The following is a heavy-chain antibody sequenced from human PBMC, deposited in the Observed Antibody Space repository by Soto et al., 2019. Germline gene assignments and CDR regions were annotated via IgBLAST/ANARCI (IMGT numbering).Heavy chain of an antibody. CDR1: EFTFTYAW. V-gene: IGHV3-15*01. CDR2: IKSKTDGGTT. J-gene: IGHJ4*02. Sequence: EVQLVESGGDLEKPGGSLRLSCAASEFTFTYAWMSWVRQAPGKGLEWVGRIKSKTDGGTTDYAAPVKGRFTISRDESQHTLYLQMNSLKTEDTAVYYCTSLYYGHWGQGTLVTVSS. D-gene: IGHD3-16*02. CDR3: TSLYYGH.